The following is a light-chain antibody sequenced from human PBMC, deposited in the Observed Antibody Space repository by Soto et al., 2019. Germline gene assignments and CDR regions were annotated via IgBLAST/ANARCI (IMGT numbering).Light chain of an antibody. J-gene: IGLJ1*01. CDR1: SSDVGNYNY. CDR3: SSYAGNNNYV. CDR2: EVN. Sequence: QSLLRQPPSESGYPGQSFTISCTGTSSDVGNYNYVSWYQQHPGKAPKLMIYEVNKRPSGVPDRFSGSKSGKTASMTVSGLQAEDEADYYCSSYAGNNNYVFGTGTKV. V-gene: IGLV2-8*01.